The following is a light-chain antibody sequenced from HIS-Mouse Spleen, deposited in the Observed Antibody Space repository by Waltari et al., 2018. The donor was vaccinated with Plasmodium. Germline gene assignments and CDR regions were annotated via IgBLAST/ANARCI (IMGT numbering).Light chain of an antibody. CDR1: SSDVGGYNS. CDR2: DVS. CDR3: CSYAGSYTWV. Sequence: QSALTQPRSVPGSPGQSVTLSCTGTSSDVGGYNSVPWYHQHPGKAPNPMIYDVSTRPSGVPDRFAGSKSGNTASLTISGLQAEDEADYYCCSYAGSYTWVFGGGTKLTVL. J-gene: IGLJ2*01. V-gene: IGLV2-11*01.